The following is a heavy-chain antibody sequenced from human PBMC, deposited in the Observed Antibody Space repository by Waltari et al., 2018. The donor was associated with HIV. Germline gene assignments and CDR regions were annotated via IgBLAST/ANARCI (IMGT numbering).Heavy chain of an antibody. CDR2: INAGNGNT. V-gene: IGHV1-3*01. CDR3: ARTYDILTGFGWFDP. D-gene: IGHD3-9*01. J-gene: IGHJ5*02. CDR1: GYTFTTYP. Sequence: QVQLVQSGAEVKNPGASVKVSCKASGYTFTTYPLHWVRQAHGQRLEWMGWINAGNGNTKYSQNFQDRVTFTRDTSASTAYMELSSLRSEDTALYYCARTYDILTGFGWFDPWGQGTLVTVSS.